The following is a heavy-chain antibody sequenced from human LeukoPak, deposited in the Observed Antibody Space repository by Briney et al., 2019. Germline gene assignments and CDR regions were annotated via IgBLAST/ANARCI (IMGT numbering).Heavy chain of an antibody. CDR3: ARTSRLTSFAADAFDI. Sequence: PSETLSLTCTVSGGSISSSSYYWGWIRQPPGKGLEWIGSIYYSGSTYYNPSLKSRVTISVDTSKNQLSLKLSSVTAADTAVYYCARTSRLTSFAADAFDIWGQGTMVTVSS. CDR1: GGSISSSSYY. V-gene: IGHV4-39*07. J-gene: IGHJ3*02. CDR2: IYYSGST. D-gene: IGHD3-9*01.